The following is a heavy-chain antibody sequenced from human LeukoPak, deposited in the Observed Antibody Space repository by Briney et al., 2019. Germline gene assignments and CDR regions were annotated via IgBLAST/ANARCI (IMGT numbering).Heavy chain of an antibody. CDR1: GFTFSSYG. CDR2: IWYDGSNK. CDR3: ARGRPYYFDY. Sequence: GGSLRLSCAASGFTFSSYGMHWVRQAPGKGLEWVAVIWYDGSNKYYADSVKGRFTISRDNSKNTLYLQMNSLRDEDTAVYYCARGRPYYFDYWGQGTLVTVSS. V-gene: IGHV3-33*01. J-gene: IGHJ4*02.